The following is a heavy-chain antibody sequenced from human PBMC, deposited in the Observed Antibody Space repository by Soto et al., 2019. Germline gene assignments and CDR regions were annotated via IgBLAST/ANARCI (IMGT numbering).Heavy chain of an antibody. CDR1: GGSINSYY. D-gene: IGHD2-21*02. J-gene: IGHJ4*02. Sequence: SETLSLTCSVSGGSINSYYWGWIRQPPGKGLEWIGSIYYSGSTYNNPSLRSRVSMSIDTSKDQFSLKLKSVTAADTALYFCARQRTSVVTQAYFDVWGPGSLVTVSS. CDR3: ARQRTSVVTQAYFDV. CDR2: IYYSGST. V-gene: IGHV4-39*01.